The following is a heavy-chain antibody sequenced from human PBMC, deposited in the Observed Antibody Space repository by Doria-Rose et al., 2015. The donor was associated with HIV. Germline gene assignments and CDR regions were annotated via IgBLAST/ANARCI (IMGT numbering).Heavy chain of an antibody. CDR1: GVSLSSPGMG. J-gene: IGHJ4*02. Sequence: QITLKESGPVLVKPTETLTLTCTVSGVSLSSPGMGVSWIRQHPGKALAWLANIFSDDERSYKESLKNRLNISRGTSKSQVVLTMTDMDPVDTATYYCARIKSSRWYHKYYFDFWGQGTLVIVSA. CDR2: IFSDDER. CDR3: ARIKSSRWYHKYYFDF. V-gene: IGHV2-26*01. D-gene: IGHD6-13*01.